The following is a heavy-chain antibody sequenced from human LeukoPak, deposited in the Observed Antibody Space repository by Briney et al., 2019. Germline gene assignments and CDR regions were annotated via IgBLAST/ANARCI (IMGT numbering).Heavy chain of an antibody. CDR3: ASAPRRGWYSYGFSCDY. CDR1: GYSISSGYY. J-gene: IGHJ4*02. D-gene: IGHD5-18*01. CDR2: IYHSGST. V-gene: IGHV4-38-2*01. Sequence: SETLSLTCAVSGYSISSGYYWGWIRQPPGKGLEWIGSIYHSGSTYYNPSLKSRVTISVDTSKNQFSLKLSSVTAADTAVYYRASAPRRGWYSYGFSCDYWGQGTLVTVSS.